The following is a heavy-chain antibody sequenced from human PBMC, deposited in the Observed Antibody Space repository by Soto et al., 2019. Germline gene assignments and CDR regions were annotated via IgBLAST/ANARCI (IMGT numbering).Heavy chain of an antibody. CDR1: GGSISSGDYY. CDR2: IYYSGST. J-gene: IGHJ5*02. CDR3: ANCRAGYWDEAHRGFNWLDP. Sequence: QVQLQESGPGLVKPSQTLSLTCTVSGGSISSGDYYWSWLRQPPGKGLEWIGYIYYSGSTYYNPYRKSPVTISVDTSKNQFSLKLSSVTGADTAAYYCANCRAGYWDEAHRGFNWLDPWGQGTLVTVSS. V-gene: IGHV4-30-4*01. D-gene: IGHD1-1*01.